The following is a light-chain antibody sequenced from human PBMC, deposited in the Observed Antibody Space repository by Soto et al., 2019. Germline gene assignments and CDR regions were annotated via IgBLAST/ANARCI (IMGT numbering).Light chain of an antibody. CDR3: NSYTSNSLHVV. CDR1: SGDVGGYNS. CDR2: GVS. J-gene: IGLJ2*01. V-gene: IGLV2-14*01. Sequence: QSALTQPASVSGSPGQSITISCTETSGDVGGYNSVSWYQQYPGKAPKLMIYGVSDRPSGVSNRFSGSKSGNTASLTISGLQAEDEADYYCNSYTSNSLHVVFGGGTQLTVL.